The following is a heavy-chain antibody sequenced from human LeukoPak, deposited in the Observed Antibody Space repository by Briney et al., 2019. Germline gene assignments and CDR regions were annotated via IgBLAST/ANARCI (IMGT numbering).Heavy chain of an antibody. CDR3: ARGPRDSSGWYYYFDY. CDR2: INPSGGST. J-gene: IGHJ4*02. D-gene: IGHD6-19*01. CDR1: GYTFTGYY. V-gene: IGHV1-46*01. Sequence: ASVKVSCKASGYTFTGYYMHWVRQAPGQGLEWMGIINPSGGSTSYAQKFQGRVTMTRDMSTRTVYMGLSSLRSEDTAVYYCARGPRDSSGWYYYFDYWGQGTLVTVSS.